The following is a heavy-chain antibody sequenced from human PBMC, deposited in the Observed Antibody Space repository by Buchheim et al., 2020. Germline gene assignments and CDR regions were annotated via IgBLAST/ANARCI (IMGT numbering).Heavy chain of an antibody. Sequence: QVQLVQSGAEVKKPGSSVKVSCKASGGTFSSYAISWVRQAPGQGLEWMGGIIPIFGSANYAQKFQGRVTITADKSTATVYMQLSSLRSEDTAMYYCARQFAYGTTASYFYYWGQGTL. V-gene: IGHV1-69*06. D-gene: IGHD2-21*02. CDR1: GGTFSSYA. J-gene: IGHJ4*02. CDR3: ARQFAYGTTASYFYY. CDR2: IIPIFGSA.